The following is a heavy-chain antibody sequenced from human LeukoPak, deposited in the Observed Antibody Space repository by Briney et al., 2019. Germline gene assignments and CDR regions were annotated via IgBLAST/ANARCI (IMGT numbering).Heavy chain of an antibody. V-gene: IGHV1-2*02. CDR3: AREMTTVTTVGY. CDR1: GYTFTGYY. Sequence: ASVKVSCEASGYTFTGYYMHWVRQAPGQGLEWMGWINPNSGGTNYAQKFQGRVTMTRDTSISTAYMELSRLRSDDTAVYYCAREMTTVTTVGYWGQGTLVTVSS. D-gene: IGHD4-17*01. J-gene: IGHJ4*02. CDR2: INPNSGGT.